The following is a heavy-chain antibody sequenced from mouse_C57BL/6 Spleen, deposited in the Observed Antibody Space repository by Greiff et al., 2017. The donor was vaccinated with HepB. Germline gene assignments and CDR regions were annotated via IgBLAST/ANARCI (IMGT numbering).Heavy chain of an antibody. J-gene: IGHJ4*01. D-gene: IGHD2-3*01. V-gene: IGHV5-9-1*02. CDR3: TRALIYDGYPYAMDY. CDR2: ISSGGDYI. Sequence: LVESGEGLVKPGGSLKLSCAASGFTFSSYAMSWVRQTPEKRLEWVAYISSGGDYIYYADTVKGRFTISRDNARNTLYLQMSSLKSEDTAMYYCTRALIYDGYPYAMDYWGQGTSVTVSS. CDR1: GFTFSSYA.